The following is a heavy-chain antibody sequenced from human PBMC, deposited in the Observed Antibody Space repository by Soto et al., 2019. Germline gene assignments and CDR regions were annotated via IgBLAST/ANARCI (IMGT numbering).Heavy chain of an antibody. CDR3: ARGPLVVVNYFDS. CDR2: IFPLTDIP. J-gene: IGHJ4*02. V-gene: IGHV1-69*02. CDR1: GGTFRNYP. Sequence: QVQLVQSGTEVKKPGSSVKVSCKASGGTFRNYPINWVRQAPGQGLEWMGSIFPLTDIPDYAQNFQSRLTITADKSTITAYMEMSSLTSDDTAMYLCARGPLVVVNYFDSWGEGSLVTVSS.